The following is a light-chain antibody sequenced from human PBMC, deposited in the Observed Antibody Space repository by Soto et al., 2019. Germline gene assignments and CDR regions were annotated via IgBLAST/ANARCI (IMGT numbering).Light chain of an antibody. J-gene: IGKJ1*01. CDR3: QQYDNWPAT. CDR2: GAS. Sequence: EIVLTPSPGTLSLSPGERATLSCRASQSVSSNLAWYQQTPGQAPRLLIFGASTWATGIPARFSGSGSGTEFTLTISSLQSEDFAVYYCQQYDNWPATFGQGTKVDIK. V-gene: IGKV3-15*01. CDR1: QSVSSN.